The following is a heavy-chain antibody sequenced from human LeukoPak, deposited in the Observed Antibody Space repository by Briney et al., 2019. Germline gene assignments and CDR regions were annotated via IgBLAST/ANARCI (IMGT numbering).Heavy chain of an antibody. J-gene: IGHJ5*02. Sequence: ASVKVSCKASGYTFTSYYMHWVRQATVQGLEWMGWMNPNSGNTAYAQKFQGRVIMTRNTSISTAYMELSSLRSEDTAVYYCAREDYYDSGSFDPWGQGTLVTVSS. CDR2: MNPNSGNT. D-gene: IGHD3-22*01. V-gene: IGHV1-8*02. CDR3: AREDYYDSGSFDP. CDR1: GYTFTSYY.